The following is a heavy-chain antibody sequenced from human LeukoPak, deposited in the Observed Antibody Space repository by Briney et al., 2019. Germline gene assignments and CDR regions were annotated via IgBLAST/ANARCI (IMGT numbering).Heavy chain of an antibody. J-gene: IGHJ5*02. CDR1: GYTFTSYY. CDR2: INPSGGST. CDR3: ARVNIVGATYWFDP. V-gene: IGHV1-46*01. Sequence: GASVKVSCKASGYTFTSYYMHWVRQAPGQGLEWMGIINPSGGSTSYAQKFQGRVTITADESTSTAYMELSSLRSEDTAVYYCARVNIVGATYWFDPWGQGTLVTVSS. D-gene: IGHD1-26*01.